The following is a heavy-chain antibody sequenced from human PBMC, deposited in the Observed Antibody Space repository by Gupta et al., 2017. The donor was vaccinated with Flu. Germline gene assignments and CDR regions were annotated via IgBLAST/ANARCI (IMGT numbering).Heavy chain of an antibody. D-gene: IGHD3-3*01. V-gene: IGHV3-15*01. CDR1: GFTFSNVW. J-gene: IGHJ4*02. CDR3: TTGFGLVYAILES. Sequence: EMQLVVSGGGLVKPGGSLKLSCATSGFTFSNVWMTWVRQAPGKGLEWVGHIKTETDYGTTDYAAPVKGRFTISRDDSKDTLYLQMNDLKTEDTAVYYCTTGFGLVYAILESWGQGTLVTVSS. CDR2: IKTETDYGTT.